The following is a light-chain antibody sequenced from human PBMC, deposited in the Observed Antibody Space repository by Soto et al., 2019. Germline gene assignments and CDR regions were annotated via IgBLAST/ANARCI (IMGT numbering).Light chain of an antibody. CDR1: RSDVGAYNY. CDR2: EVT. J-gene: IGLJ1*01. V-gene: IGLV2-14*01. CDR3: SSFTSRFNFV. Sequence: QSVRTQPASVSGSPGQSISISCTGTRSDVGAYNYVSWYQQHPGKAPKLMISEVTNRPSGVSDRFSGSKSGNTASLTISGLQAEDEAAYYCSSFTSRFNFVFGTGTKVTVL.